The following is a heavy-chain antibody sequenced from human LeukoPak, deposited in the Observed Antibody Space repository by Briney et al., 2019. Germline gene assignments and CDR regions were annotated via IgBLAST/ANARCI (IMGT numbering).Heavy chain of an antibody. Sequence: GGSLRLSCAASGFTFSSYGMHWVRQAPGKGLEWVAVISYDGSNKYYADSVKGRFTISRDNSKNTLYLQMNSLRAEDTAVYYCAKDRARRSYDYWGQGTLVTVSS. D-gene: IGHD6-6*01. CDR2: ISYDGSNK. CDR3: AKDRARRSYDY. J-gene: IGHJ4*02. CDR1: GFTFSSYG. V-gene: IGHV3-30*18.